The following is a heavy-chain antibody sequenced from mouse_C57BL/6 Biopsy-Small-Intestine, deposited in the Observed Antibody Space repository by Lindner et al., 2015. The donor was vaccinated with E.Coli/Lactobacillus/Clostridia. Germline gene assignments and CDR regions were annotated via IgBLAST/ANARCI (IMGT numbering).Heavy chain of an antibody. D-gene: IGHD2-13*01. J-gene: IGHJ2*01. V-gene: IGHV1-82*01. Sequence: VQLQESGPELVKPGASVKISCKASGYAFSRTWMNWMKQRPGKGLEWIGRISPGDGDTNYNGKFKGKATLTADKSSNTAYMQLSSLTSEDSAVYFCARGDGAYDEFDYWGQGTTLTVSS. CDR3: ARGDGAYDEFDY. CDR1: GYAFSRTW. CDR2: ISPGDGDT.